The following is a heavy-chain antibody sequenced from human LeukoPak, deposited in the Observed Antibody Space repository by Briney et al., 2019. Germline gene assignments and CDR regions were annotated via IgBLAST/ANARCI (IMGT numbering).Heavy chain of an antibody. J-gene: IGHJ4*02. CDR2: ISTDGYTT. Sequence: GGSLRLSCAASGLAFSAYKMHWVRQAPRKGLVWVSRISTDGYTTDYADFVQGRFTASRDNTKNTWSLEMNSLRAEDAAVYYCVVGGSPGYWGQGTLVTVSS. CDR3: VVGGSPGY. CDR1: GLAFSAYK. D-gene: IGHD2-15*01. V-gene: IGHV3-74*01.